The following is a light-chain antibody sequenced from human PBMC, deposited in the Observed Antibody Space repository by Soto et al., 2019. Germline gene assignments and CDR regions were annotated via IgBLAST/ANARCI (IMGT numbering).Light chain of an antibody. V-gene: IGKV3-20*01. CDR3: QQYGSSPPNT. Sequence: EIVLTQSPGTLSLSPGERATLSCRASQSVSSSYLAWYQQKPGQAPGLLIYGASSRATGIPDRFSGSGSGTDFTLTISRLEPEDFAVYYCQQYGSSPPNTFGQGTKVEIK. CDR2: GAS. CDR1: QSVSSSY. J-gene: IGKJ1*01.